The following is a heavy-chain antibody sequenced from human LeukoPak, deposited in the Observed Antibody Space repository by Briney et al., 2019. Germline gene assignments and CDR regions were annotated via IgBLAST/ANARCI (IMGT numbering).Heavy chain of an antibody. CDR3: ATTGIGLYGIY. D-gene: IGHD4-17*01. Sequence: RGSLRLSCAASGFTFSSYAMHWVRQAPGQGLEYVSAISSNGGSTYYANSLEGRFTISRDNSKNTPYLQMGSLRAEDMAVYYCATTGIGLYGIYWGQGTLVTVSS. J-gene: IGHJ4*02. V-gene: IGHV3-64*01. CDR1: GFTFSSYA. CDR2: ISSNGGST.